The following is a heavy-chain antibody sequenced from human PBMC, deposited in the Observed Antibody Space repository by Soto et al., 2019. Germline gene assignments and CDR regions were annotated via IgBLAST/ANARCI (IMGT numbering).Heavy chain of an antibody. CDR2: ISYTGDST. Sequence: PGGSLRLSCAASGFTFSSYAMSWVRQAPGKGLEWVSVISYTGDSTYYADSVKGRFTISRDSSKNTLYLQMSSLRAEDTAVYYCASKWEVLESGLDYWGQGTLVTVSS. CDR1: GFTFSSYA. CDR3: ASKWEVLESGLDY. V-gene: IGHV3-23*01. D-gene: IGHD1-26*01. J-gene: IGHJ4*02.